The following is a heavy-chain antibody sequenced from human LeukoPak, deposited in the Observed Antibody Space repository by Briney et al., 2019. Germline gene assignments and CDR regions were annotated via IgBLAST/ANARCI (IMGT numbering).Heavy chain of an antibody. CDR2: INPNSGGT. CDR1: GYTFTGYY. CDR3: ARLARVTFGGVYPFDY. Sequence: ASVKVSCKASGYTFTGYYMHWVRQAPGQGLEWMGWINPNSGGTNYAQKFQGRVTMTRDTSISTAYMELSRLRSDDTAVYYCARLARVTFGGVYPFDYWGQGTLVTVSS. J-gene: IGHJ4*02. D-gene: IGHD3-16*01. V-gene: IGHV1-2*02.